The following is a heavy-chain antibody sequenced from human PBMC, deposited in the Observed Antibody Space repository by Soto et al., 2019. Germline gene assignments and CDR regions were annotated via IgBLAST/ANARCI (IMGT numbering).Heavy chain of an antibody. D-gene: IGHD3-22*01. J-gene: IGHJ4*02. V-gene: IGHV3-33*01. CDR1: GFTFSSYG. Sequence: QVQLVESGGGVVQPGRSLRLSCAASGFTFSSYGMHWVRQAPGKGLEWVAVIWYDGSNKYYADSVKGRFTISRDNSKNSLYLQMNSRRAEDTAVYYCARDGTRYYYASSGYYDAFDYWGQGTLVNVSS. CDR2: IWYDGSNK. CDR3: ARDGTRYYYASSGYYDAFDY.